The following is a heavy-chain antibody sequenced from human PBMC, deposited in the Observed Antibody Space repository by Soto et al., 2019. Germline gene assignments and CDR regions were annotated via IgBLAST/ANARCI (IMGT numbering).Heavy chain of an antibody. V-gene: IGHV1-2*02. CDR1: GYTFTSYG. J-gene: IGHJ4*02. CDR2: ISANSGST. D-gene: IGHD2-21*02. Sequence: ASVKVSCKASGYTFTSYGISWVRQAPGQGLEWMGWISANSGSTNYAQKFQGRVTMTRDTSISTAYMELSRLRSDDTAVYYCARDTKPYCGGDCAYYFDYWGQGTLVTVSS. CDR3: ARDTKPYCGGDCAYYFDY.